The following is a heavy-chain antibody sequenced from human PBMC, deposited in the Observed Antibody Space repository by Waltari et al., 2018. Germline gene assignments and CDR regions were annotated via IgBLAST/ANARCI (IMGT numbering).Heavy chain of an antibody. CDR3: ARGRVGYDSSGFDY. CDR2: IYYSGST. V-gene: IGHV4-59*01. J-gene: IGHJ4*02. CDR1: GGSISSSY. Sequence: QVQLQESGPGLVKPSETLSLTCTVSGGSISSSYWSWIRQPPGKGLEWIGYIYYSGSTNYNPSLKSRVTISVDTSKNQFSLKLSSVTAADTAVYYCARGRVGYDSSGFDYWGQGTLVTVSS. D-gene: IGHD3-22*01.